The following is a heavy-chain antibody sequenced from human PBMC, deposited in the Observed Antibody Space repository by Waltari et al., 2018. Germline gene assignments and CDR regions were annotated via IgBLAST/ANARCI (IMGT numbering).Heavy chain of an antibody. V-gene: IGHV3-7*01. CDR3: ARDPGFSEFDL. CDR1: GFTFTLYW. J-gene: IGHJ3*01. Sequence: EVQLVESGGGLVQPGGSLRLPCAASGFTFTLYWMSWVRQAPGKGLEFVANINQDGSEKSYVDSVKGRFTISRDNAKNSMSLQMSSLRAEDAAVYYCARDPGFSEFDLWGQGTLVSISA. CDR2: INQDGSEK.